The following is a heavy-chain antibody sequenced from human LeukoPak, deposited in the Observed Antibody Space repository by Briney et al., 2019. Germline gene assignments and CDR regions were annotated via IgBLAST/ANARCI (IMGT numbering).Heavy chain of an antibody. J-gene: IGHJ4*02. V-gene: IGHV3-23*01. CDR2: ISPGGGTT. CDR3: AKDREVRGLPDY. CDR1: GFAFGSEA. D-gene: IGHD3-10*01. Sequence: PGGSLRLSCAVSGFAFGSEAMSWVRQSPARGLEWVASISPGGGTTYYADSVKGRFTISRDNSKNTLYLQMNSLRAEDTAVYYCAKDREVRGLPDYWGQGTLVTVSS.